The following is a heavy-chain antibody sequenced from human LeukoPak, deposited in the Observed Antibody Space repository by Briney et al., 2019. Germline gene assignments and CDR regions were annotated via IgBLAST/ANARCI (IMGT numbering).Heavy chain of an antibody. J-gene: IGHJ4*02. CDR1: GFSFSDYY. D-gene: IGHD5-12*01. Sequence: GGSLRLSCTASGFSFSDYYMNWIRQAPGKGLEWLSYISSSGNTRHHADSVKGRFTISRDNAKNSLYLQMDSLRPEDTAVYYCARAPDSGYEDDWGQGTLVTVSS. CDR2: ISSSGNTR. V-gene: IGHV3-11*01. CDR3: ARAPDSGYEDD.